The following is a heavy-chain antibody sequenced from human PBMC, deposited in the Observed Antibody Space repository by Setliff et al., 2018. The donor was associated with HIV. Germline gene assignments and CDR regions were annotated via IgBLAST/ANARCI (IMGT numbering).Heavy chain of an antibody. CDR3: ARGGNYYDRSGLDGFDI. J-gene: IGHJ3*02. D-gene: IGHD3-22*01. V-gene: IGHV3-33*01. CDR1: GFTFSPYA. CDR2: IWADEITK. Sequence: GGSLRLSCATSGFTFSPYAIHWVRQAPGMGLEWVAMIWADEITKFYADSLKGRFTISRDNAKNSLYLQMNSLRAEDTAVYYCARGGNYYDRSGLDGFDIWGQGTMVTVSS.